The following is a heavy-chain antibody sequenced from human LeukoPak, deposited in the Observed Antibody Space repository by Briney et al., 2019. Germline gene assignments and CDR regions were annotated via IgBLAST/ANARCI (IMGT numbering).Heavy chain of an antibody. CDR1: GFTFSSYS. Sequence: GGSLRLSCAASGFTFSSYSMNWVRQAPGKGLEWVSHISSGSSTIYYADSVKGRFTISRDNAKNSLYLQMNSLRAEDTAVYYCARAGFTFSDYFGSFFDYWGQGTLVTVPS. CDR2: ISSGSSTI. D-gene: IGHD3-10*01. V-gene: IGHV3-48*01. CDR3: ARAGFTFSDYFGSFFDY. J-gene: IGHJ4*02.